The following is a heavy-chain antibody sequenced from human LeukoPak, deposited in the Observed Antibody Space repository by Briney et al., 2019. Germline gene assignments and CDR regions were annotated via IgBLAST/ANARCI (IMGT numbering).Heavy chain of an antibody. Sequence: GASVKVSCKASGGTFSSYAISWVRQAPGQGLEWMGGIIPIFGTANYAQKFQGRVTITADESTSTAYMELSSLRSEDTAVYYCARANPFTNRDDSASGWYFDLWGRGTLVTVSS. CDR3: ARANPFTNRDDSASGWYFDL. J-gene: IGHJ2*01. V-gene: IGHV1-69*13. CDR1: GGTFSSYA. D-gene: IGHD1-14*01. CDR2: IIPIFGTA.